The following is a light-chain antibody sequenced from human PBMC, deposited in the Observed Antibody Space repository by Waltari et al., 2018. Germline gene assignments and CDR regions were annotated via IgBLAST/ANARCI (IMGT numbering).Light chain of an antibody. Sequence: DIVMTQSPDSLAVSLGERATINCKSSQSVLYRSNNKHSVAWYQQKPGQSPKLLIYWSSTRESGVPDRFSGGGSGTDFTLTISSLQADDVAIYYCQQYYSLPTFGGGTKVDI. V-gene: IGKV4-1*01. CDR1: QSVLYRSNNKHS. CDR3: QQYYSLPT. J-gene: IGKJ4*01. CDR2: WSS.